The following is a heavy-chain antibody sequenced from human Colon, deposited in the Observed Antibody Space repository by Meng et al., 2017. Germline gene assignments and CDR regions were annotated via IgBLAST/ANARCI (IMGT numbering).Heavy chain of an antibody. Sequence: QVEVQESGPRLVGPSGTLSLTCAVSGGSISSSNYWSWVRQPPGKGLEWIGQIYLSGSPSYNPSLESRVTISVDKSKNQLSLRLTSVTAADTAIYYCARHGGWHFDYWGQGTLVTVSS. J-gene: IGHJ4*02. CDR3: ARHGGWHFDY. CDR1: GGSISSSNY. CDR2: IYLSGSP. V-gene: IGHV4-4*02. D-gene: IGHD6-19*01.